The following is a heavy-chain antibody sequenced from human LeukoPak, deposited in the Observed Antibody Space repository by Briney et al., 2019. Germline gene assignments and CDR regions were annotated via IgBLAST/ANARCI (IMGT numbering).Heavy chain of an antibody. CDR1: GYTFTNYD. Sequence: ASVKVSCRASGYTFTNYDINWVRQATGQGLEWMGWMNSDSGNTGYGQKFQGRVTLTRDTSISTAYMELSSLRSEDTAVYYCARGDYWGQGTLVTVSS. V-gene: IGHV1-8*01. J-gene: IGHJ4*02. CDR3: ARGDY. CDR2: MNSDSGNT.